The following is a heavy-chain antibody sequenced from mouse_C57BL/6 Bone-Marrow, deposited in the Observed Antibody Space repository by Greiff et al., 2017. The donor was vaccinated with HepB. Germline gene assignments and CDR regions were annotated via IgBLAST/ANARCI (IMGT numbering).Heavy chain of an antibody. V-gene: IGHV14-4*01. CDR1: GFNIKDDY. J-gene: IGHJ3*01. CDR3: TSYSNYEAY. D-gene: IGHD2-5*01. Sequence: VQLKESGAELVRPGASVKLSCTASGFNIKDDYMHWVKQRPEQGLEWIGWIDPENGDTEYASKFQGKATITADTSSNTAYLQLSSLTSEDTAVYYCTSYSNYEAYWGQGTLVTVSA. CDR2: IDPENGDT.